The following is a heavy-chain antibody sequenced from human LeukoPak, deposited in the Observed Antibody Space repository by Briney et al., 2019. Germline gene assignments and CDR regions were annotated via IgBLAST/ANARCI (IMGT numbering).Heavy chain of an antibody. Sequence: GGSLRLSCAASGFTFSDYYMSWIRQAPGKGLEWSSYITNTGGAMYYADSVEGRFTISRDNAENSLSLQLNSLRAEDTAVYYCARGYYGSGSYSPFDSWGQGTLVTVSS. D-gene: IGHD3-10*01. CDR3: ARGYYGSGSYSPFDS. J-gene: IGHJ4*02. CDR2: ITNTGGAM. V-gene: IGHV3-11*01. CDR1: GFTFSDYY.